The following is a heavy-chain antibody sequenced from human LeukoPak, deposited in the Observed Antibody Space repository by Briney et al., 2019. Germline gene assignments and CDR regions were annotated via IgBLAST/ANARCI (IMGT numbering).Heavy chain of an antibody. CDR2: ISYDGSNK. D-gene: IGHD3-22*01. Sequence: GGSLRLSCAASGFTFSSYGMHWVRQAPGKGLEWVAVISYDGSNKYYADSVKGRFTISRDNSKNTLYLQMSSLRAEDTAVYYCAKDLQSSGYDYWGQGTLVTVSS. CDR1: GFTFSSYG. J-gene: IGHJ4*02. V-gene: IGHV3-30*18. CDR3: AKDLQSSGYDY.